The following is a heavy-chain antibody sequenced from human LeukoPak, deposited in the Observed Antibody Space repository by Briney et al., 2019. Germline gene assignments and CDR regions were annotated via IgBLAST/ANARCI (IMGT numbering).Heavy chain of an antibody. V-gene: IGHV3-30*02. D-gene: IGHD6-13*01. CDR3: AKGGSNWLYDGFEI. J-gene: IGHJ3*02. CDR2: IWSGGSNK. Sequence: GGSLRLSCAASGFTFSTYAMHWVRQAPGKGLEWVAIIWSGGSNKYYADSVKGRFTISRDNSKNTLDLQMNSLRAEDTGVYYCAKGGSNWLYDGFEIWGQGTKVTVSS. CDR1: GFTFSTYA.